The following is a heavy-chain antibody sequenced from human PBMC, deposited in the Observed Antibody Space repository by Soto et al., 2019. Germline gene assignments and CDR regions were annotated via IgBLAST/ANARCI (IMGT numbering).Heavy chain of an antibody. J-gene: IGHJ4*02. CDR3: ARAAMGGSSWPFDY. CDR2: INHSGST. V-gene: IGHV4-39*07. CDR1: GGSISDSSHY. Sequence: SETLSLTCTVSGGSISDSSHYWAWIRQPPGKGLEWIATINHSGSTYYNPSLRSRVTISVDKSKNQFSLKLSSVTAADTAVYYCARAAMGGSSWPFDYWGQGTLVTVSS. D-gene: IGHD6-13*01.